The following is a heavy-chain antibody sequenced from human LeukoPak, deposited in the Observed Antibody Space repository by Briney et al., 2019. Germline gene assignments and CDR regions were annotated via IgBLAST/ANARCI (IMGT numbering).Heavy chain of an antibody. V-gene: IGHV5-51*01. J-gene: IGHJ5*02. CDR1: GYSFTSYW. CDR2: TYPGDSDT. Sequence: GESLKISCKGSGYSFTSYWIGWVRQMPGKGLEWMGITYPGDSDTRYSPSFQGQVTISADKSISTAYLQWSSLKASDTAMYYCARFQQRVGMVRGVIGWFDPWGQGTLVTVSS. CDR3: ARFQQRVGMVRGVIGWFDP. D-gene: IGHD3-10*01.